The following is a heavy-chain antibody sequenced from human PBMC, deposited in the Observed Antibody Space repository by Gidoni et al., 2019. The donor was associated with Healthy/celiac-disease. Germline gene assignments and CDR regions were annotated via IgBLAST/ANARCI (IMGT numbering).Heavy chain of an antibody. CDR3: AKDGEYYYDSSSFDY. D-gene: IGHD3-22*01. CDR2: ISGSGGST. CDR1: GFPFSSYA. V-gene: IGHV3-23*04. Sequence: EVQLVESGGGLVQPGGSLRLYCAPSGFPFSSYAMSWVRQAPGKGLEGVSAISGSGGSTYYANSVKGRFTISRDSSKNTLYLQMNSLRAEDTAVYYCAKDGEYYYDSSSFDYWGQGTLVTVSS. J-gene: IGHJ4*02.